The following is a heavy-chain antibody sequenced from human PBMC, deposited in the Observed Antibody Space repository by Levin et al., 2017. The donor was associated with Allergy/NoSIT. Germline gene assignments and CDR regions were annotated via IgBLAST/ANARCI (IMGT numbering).Heavy chain of an antibody. V-gene: IGHV4-59*01. D-gene: IGHD5-24*01. CDR2: VYYSGNS. CDR3: AGDGYNSRVGGFDY. CDR1: GGSIISYY. Sequence: SETLSLTCTVSGGSIISYYWSWIRQPPGKGLEWLANVYYSGNSNYNPSLRSRVTISVDTSKSQFSLKLSSLTAADTAVYYCAGDGYNSRVGGFDYWGQGTLVTVSS. J-gene: IGHJ4*02.